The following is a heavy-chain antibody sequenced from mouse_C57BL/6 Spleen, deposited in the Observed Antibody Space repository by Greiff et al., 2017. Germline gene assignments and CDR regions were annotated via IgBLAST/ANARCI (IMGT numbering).Heavy chain of an antibody. CDR1: GYTFTSYD. CDR3: ARGDSSGFAWFAY. Sequence: QVQLQQSGPELVQPGASVKLSCKASGYTFTSYDINWVKQRPGQGLEWIGWIYLRDGSTKYNEKFKGKATLTVDTSSSTAYMEHHNLTSENAAVYCCARGDSSGFAWFAYWGQGTLVTVSA. J-gene: IGHJ3*01. D-gene: IGHD3-2*02. V-gene: IGHV1-85*01. CDR2: IYLRDGST.